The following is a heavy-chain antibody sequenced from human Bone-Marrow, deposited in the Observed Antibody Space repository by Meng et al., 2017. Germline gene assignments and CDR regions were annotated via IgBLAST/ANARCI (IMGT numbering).Heavy chain of an antibody. Sequence: ESLKISCAASGGSISSYYWSWIRQPAGKGLEWIGRVYNSGNTHYNPSLESRVTISIDTFKNVFSLTLTSVTAADTAVYYCARDWDGYNYYDLWGHGILVTVSS. V-gene: IGHV4-4*07. CDR1: GGSISSYY. CDR3: ARDWDGYNYYDL. J-gene: IGHJ4*01. D-gene: IGHD5-24*01. CDR2: VYNSGNT.